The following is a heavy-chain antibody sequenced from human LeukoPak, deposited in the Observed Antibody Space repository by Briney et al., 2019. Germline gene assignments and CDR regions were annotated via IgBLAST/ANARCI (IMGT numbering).Heavy chain of an antibody. CDR2: IKQDGTDK. CDR3: AKDIAAGYSYTFDY. J-gene: IGHJ4*02. CDR1: GFTFSYYW. V-gene: IGHV3-7*03. Sequence: GGSLRLSCAASGFTFSYYWMSWVRQAPGKGLEWVANIKQDGTDKYYADSVKGRFTISRDNAKNSLYLQMNSLRAEDMALYYCAKDIAAGYSYTFDYWGQGTLVTVSS. D-gene: IGHD5-18*01.